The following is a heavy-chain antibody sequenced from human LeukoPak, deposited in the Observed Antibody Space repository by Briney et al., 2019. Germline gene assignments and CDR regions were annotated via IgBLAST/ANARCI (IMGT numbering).Heavy chain of an antibody. D-gene: IGHD3-10*01. V-gene: IGHV3-30*04. J-gene: IGHJ3*02. CDR3: ARDTTMVRGVNAFDI. Sequence: GGSLRLSCAASGFTFSSYAMHWVRQAPGKGLEWVTIISYDGTNKYYADSVKGRFTISRDNSKNTLFLQMNSLRAEDTAVYYCARDTTMVRGVNAFDIWGQGTMVTVSS. CDR1: GFTFSSYA. CDR2: ISYDGTNK.